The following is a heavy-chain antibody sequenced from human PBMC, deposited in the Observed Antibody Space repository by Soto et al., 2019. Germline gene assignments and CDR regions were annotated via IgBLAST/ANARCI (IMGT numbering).Heavy chain of an antibody. CDR2: INAGNGNT. Sequence: ASVKVSCKASGYTFTSYAMHWVRQAPGQRLEWMGWINAGNGNTKYSQKFQGRVTITRDTSASTAYMELSSLRSEDTAVYSCASTAWELRGSDAFDIWGQGTMVTVSS. J-gene: IGHJ3*02. CDR1: GYTFTSYA. CDR3: ASTAWELRGSDAFDI. V-gene: IGHV1-3*01. D-gene: IGHD1-26*01.